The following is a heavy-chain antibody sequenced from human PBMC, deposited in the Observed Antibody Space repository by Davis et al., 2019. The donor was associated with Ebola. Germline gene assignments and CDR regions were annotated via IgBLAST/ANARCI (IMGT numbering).Heavy chain of an antibody. Sequence: SETLSLTCAVYGGSFSGYYWSWIRQPPGEGLEWIGEINHSGSTNYNPSLKSRVTISADTSKNQFSLKVTSVTAADTAVYYCARRAGYYFDSGIDFWGRGTLVTVSS. J-gene: IGHJ4*02. V-gene: IGHV4-34*01. CDR3: ARRAGYYFDSGIDF. CDR2: INHSGST. D-gene: IGHD3-22*01. CDR1: GGSFSGYY.